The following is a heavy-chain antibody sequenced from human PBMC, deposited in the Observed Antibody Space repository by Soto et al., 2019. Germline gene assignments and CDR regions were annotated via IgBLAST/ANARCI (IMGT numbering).Heavy chain of an antibody. CDR3: ARSKGVGYSFAY. D-gene: IGHD5-18*01. CDR1: GGSISGSNYY. Sequence: SETLSLTCTVSGGSISGSNYYWGWIRQPPGKGLEWIGNIYYSGNTYYNPSLKSRATISVDTSKSHFSLRLTSVTAADTGVYFCARSKGVGYSFAYWGQGALVTVSS. J-gene: IGHJ4*02. V-gene: IGHV4-39*01. CDR2: IYYSGNT.